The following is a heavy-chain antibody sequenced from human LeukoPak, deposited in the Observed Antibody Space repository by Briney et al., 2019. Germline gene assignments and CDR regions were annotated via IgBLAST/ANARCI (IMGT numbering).Heavy chain of an antibody. CDR1: GFTFSSYA. CDR2: ISYDGSNK. V-gene: IGHV3-30-3*01. J-gene: IGHJ4*02. CDR3: AKDMGYTFGHAFDY. Sequence: GRSLRLSCAASGFTFSSYAMHWVRQAPGKGLEWVAVISYDGSNKYYADSVKGRFTISRDNSKNTLYLQMNSLRAEDTAMYYCAKDMGYTFGHAFDYWGQGTLVTVSS. D-gene: IGHD5-18*01.